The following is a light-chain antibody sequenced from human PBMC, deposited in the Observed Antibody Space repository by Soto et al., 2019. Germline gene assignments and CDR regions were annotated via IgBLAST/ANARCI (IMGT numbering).Light chain of an antibody. Sequence: DIQMTQSPSSVSASVGDRVTITCRASQDISGWLAWFQQKPGKAPKLLIYAASILQSGVPLRFSGSGSGTDFTLTISSLHPEDFATYYCQQANSFPWTFGQGTKVDIK. CDR1: QDISGW. J-gene: IGKJ1*01. CDR2: AAS. V-gene: IGKV1D-12*01. CDR3: QQANSFPWT.